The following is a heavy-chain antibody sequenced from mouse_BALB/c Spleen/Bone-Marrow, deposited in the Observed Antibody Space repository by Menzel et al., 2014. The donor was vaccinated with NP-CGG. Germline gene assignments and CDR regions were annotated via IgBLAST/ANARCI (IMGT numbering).Heavy chain of an antibody. V-gene: IGHV1-9*01. J-gene: IGHJ4*01. CDR3: ARSDGYYYAMDY. CDR2: ILPGSGST. Sequence: VQLQQSGAELMKPGASVKISRKATGYTFSSYWIEWVKQRPGHGLEWIGEILPGSGSTNYNEKFKGKATFTADTSSNTAYMQLSSLTSEDSAVYYCARSDGYYYAMDYWGQGTSVTVSS. D-gene: IGHD2-3*01. CDR1: GYTFSSYW.